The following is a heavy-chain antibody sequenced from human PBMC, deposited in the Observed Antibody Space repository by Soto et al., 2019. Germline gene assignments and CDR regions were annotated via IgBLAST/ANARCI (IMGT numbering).Heavy chain of an antibody. CDR2: ISGSGGST. V-gene: IGHV3-23*01. CDR1: GFTFSSYA. D-gene: IGHD3-10*01. CDR3: AKDTTSLLWFGGDAFDI. Sequence: GESLKISCAASGFTFSSYAMSWVRQAPGKGLEWVSAISGSGGSTYYADSVKGRFTISRDNSKNTLYLQMNSLRAEDTAVYYCAKDTTSLLWFGGDAFDIWGQGTMVTVSS. J-gene: IGHJ3*02.